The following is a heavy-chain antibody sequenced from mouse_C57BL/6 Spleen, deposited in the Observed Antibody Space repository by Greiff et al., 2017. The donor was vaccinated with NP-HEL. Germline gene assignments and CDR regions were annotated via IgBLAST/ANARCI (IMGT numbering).Heavy chain of an antibody. J-gene: IGHJ4*01. D-gene: IGHD2-4*01. V-gene: IGHV1-55*01. CDR3: ARKGVYYDYRSSMDY. Sequence: VQLKQSGAELVKPGASVKMSCKASGYTFTSYWITWVKQRPGQGLEWIGDIYPGSGSTNYNEKFKSKATLTVDTSSSTAYMQLSSLTSEDSAVYYCARKGVYYDYRSSMDYWGQGTSVTVSS. CDR2: IYPGSGST. CDR1: GYTFTSYW.